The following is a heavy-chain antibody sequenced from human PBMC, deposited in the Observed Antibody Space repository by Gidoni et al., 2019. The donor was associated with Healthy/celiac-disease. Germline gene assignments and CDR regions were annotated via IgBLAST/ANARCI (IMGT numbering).Heavy chain of an antibody. V-gene: IGHV1-69*04. Sequence: MGRIIPILGIANYAQKFQGRVTITADKSTSTAYMELSSLRSEDTAVYYCARAITMVRGVKISPLDYWGQGTLVTVSS. CDR3: ARAITMVRGVKISPLDY. J-gene: IGHJ4*02. CDR2: IIPILGIA. D-gene: IGHD3-10*01.